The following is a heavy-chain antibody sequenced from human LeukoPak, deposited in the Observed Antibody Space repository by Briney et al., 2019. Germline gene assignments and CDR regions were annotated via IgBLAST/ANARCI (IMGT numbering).Heavy chain of an antibody. J-gene: IGHJ4*02. CDR3: ARDGGLHTNFDY. CDR1: GFTFRDYW. D-gene: IGHD2-15*01. CDR2: TKPDGTAE. Sequence: GGSLRLSCAASGFTFRDYWMGWVRQAPGKGLEWVANTKPDGTAEYYADSVRGRFTTSRDNANNFLYLQMNSLRGEDTAVYYCARDGGLHTNFDYWGQGTLVTVSS. V-gene: IGHV3-7*01.